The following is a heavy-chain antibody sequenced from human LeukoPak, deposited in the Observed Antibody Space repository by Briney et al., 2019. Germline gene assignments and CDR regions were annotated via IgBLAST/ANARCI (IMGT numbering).Heavy chain of an antibody. CDR2: ISGSGGST. CDR1: GFTFNNYA. J-gene: IGHJ4*02. D-gene: IGHD3-22*01. V-gene: IGHV3-23*01. Sequence: GGSLRLSCSASGFTFNNYAMTWVRQAPGKGLEWVSAISGSGGSTYYADSVKGRFSVSRDNSKNTFYLQMNSLRAEDTAVYYCVRGSSGSYPVSGYSDNWGQGILVTASS. CDR3: VRGSSGSYPVSGYSDN.